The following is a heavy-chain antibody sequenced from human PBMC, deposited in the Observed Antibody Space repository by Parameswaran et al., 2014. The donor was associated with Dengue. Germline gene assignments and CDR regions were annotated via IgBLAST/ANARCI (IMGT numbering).Heavy chain of an antibody. Sequence: PGKGLEWIGYIYYSGSTNYNPSLKSRVTISVDTSKNQFSLKLSSVTAADTAVYYCARGIAAQVYWGQGTLVTVSS. CDR3: ARGIAAQVY. J-gene: IGHJ4*02. V-gene: IGHV4-59*13. CDR2: IYYSGST. D-gene: IGHD6-6*01.